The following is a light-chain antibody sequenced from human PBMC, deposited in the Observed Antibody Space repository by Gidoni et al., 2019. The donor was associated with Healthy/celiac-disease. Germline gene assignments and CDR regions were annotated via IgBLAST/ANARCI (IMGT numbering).Light chain of an antibody. CDR2: GKR. V-gene: IGLV1-40*01. CDR3: QSYDRSLSGVV. J-gene: IGLJ2*01. Sequence: QSVLTPPPSVAQAPGHRVTISCTGSSSNLRAGYNLHWYQQLPGTAPKLLIYGKRNRPSGVPSRLSGSNSGTSAALAITGLRAEDEADYYCQSYDRSLSGVVFGGGTKLTVL. CDR1: SSNLRAGYN.